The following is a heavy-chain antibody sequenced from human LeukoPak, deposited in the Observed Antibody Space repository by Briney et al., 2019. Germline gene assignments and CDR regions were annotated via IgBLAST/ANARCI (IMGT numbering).Heavy chain of an antibody. CDR3: VLTWNCDS. Sequence: PGGSLRLSCAASGFTFSSYGMSWVRQAPGKGLEWVSAISNTGGTTYYADSVKGRFTISRDNSKNTLYLQMNNLRAEDTAIYHCVLTWNCDSWGQGTLVTVSP. J-gene: IGHJ5*01. V-gene: IGHV3-23*01. CDR1: GFTFSSYG. D-gene: IGHD1-7*01. CDR2: ISNTGGTT.